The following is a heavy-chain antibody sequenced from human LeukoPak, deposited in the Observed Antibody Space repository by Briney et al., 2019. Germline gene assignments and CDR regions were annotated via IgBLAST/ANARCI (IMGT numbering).Heavy chain of an antibody. V-gene: IGHV1-69*06. CDR1: GYTFTSYA. J-gene: IGHJ6*03. CDR2: IIPIFGTA. D-gene: IGHD3-22*01. CDR3: ARVGQTYYYDSSGYYPPSPYYMDV. Sequence: ASVKVSCKASGYTFTSYAISWVRQAPGQGLEWMGGIIPIFGTANYAQKFQGRVTITADKSTSTAYMELSSLRSEDTAVYYCARVGQTYYYDSSGYYPPSPYYMDVWGKGTTVTVSS.